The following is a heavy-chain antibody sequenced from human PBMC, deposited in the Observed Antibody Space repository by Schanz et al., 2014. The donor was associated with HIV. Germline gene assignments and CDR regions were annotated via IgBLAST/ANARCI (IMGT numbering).Heavy chain of an antibody. D-gene: IGHD3-10*01. J-gene: IGHJ6*02. V-gene: IGHV4-39*07. CDR1: GGSISSGGHY. Sequence: QLQLQEPAPGLVKPSETLSLSCTVAGGSISSGGHYWSWIRQSPGKGLEWIGEINHSGSTNYNPSLKSRVTISVDTSKTQFSLKLSSVTAADTAVYYCASFFTGWELLGGYYYYAMDVWGQGTTVTVSS. CDR3: ASFFTGWELLGGYYYYAMDV. CDR2: INHSGST.